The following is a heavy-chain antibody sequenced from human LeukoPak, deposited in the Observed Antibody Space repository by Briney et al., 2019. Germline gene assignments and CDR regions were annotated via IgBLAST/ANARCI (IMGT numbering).Heavy chain of an antibody. Sequence: SVKVSCKASGGTFSSYAISWVRQAPGQGLEWMGGIIPIFGTANYAQKFQGRATITADESTSTAYMELSSLRSEDTAVYYCARADCSGGSCYRYCYYGMDVWGKGTTVTVSS. D-gene: IGHD2-15*01. CDR3: ARADCSGGSCYRYCYYGMDV. CDR2: IIPIFGTA. J-gene: IGHJ6*04. CDR1: GGTFSSYA. V-gene: IGHV1-69*01.